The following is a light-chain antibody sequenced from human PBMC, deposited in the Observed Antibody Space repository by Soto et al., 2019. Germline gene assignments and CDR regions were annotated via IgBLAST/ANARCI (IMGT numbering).Light chain of an antibody. Sequence: DIQMTQSPSTLSASVGDRVTITCRASQTISSWLAWYQQKPGKAPKLLIYNASSLQSGVPSTFSGSGSGTELTLTVSSLQPDDFATYYCKQYNTYPWTCGQGTKVEI. CDR1: QTISSW. J-gene: IGKJ1*01. V-gene: IGKV1-5*03. CDR2: NAS. CDR3: KQYNTYPWT.